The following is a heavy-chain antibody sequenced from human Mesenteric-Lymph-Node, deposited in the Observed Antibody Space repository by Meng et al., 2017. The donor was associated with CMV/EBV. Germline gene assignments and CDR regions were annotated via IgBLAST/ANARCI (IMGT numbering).Heavy chain of an antibody. CDR2: IWYDGSNK. CDR1: GFTFSNYG. D-gene: IGHD3-3*01. V-gene: IGHV3-33*01. CDR3: ARDQDFWSGCFDY. J-gene: IGHJ4*02. Sequence: GESLKISCAASGFTFSNYGMHWVRQAPGKGLEWVAVIWYDGSNKYYADSVKGRFTISRDNSKNTLYLQMNSLRAEDTAVYYCARDQDFWSGCFDYWGQGTLVTVSS.